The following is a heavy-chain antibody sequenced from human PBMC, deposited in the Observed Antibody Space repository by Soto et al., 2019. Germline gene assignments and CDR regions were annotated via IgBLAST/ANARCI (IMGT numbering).Heavy chain of an antibody. V-gene: IGHV1-69*06. J-gene: IGHJ5*02. CDR3: ASADSSGYYPNWFGP. Sequence: SVKVSCKASGGTFSSYAISWVRQAPGQVLEWMGGIIPIFGTANYAQKFQGRVTITADKSTSTAYMELSSLRSEDTAVYYCASADSSGYYPNWFGPWGQGTLVTVSS. CDR1: GGTFSSYA. D-gene: IGHD3-22*01. CDR2: IIPIFGTA.